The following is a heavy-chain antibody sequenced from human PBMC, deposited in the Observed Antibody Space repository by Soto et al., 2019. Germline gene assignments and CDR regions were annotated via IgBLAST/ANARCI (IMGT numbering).Heavy chain of an antibody. CDR3: ARSYYDSTGFAVDP. J-gene: IGHJ5*02. CDR2: MYFAGSF. V-gene: IGHV4-59*02. Sequence: QMQLQESGPGLVKPSETLSLTCTVSGASVNTGYWSWIRQPPGKGLEWIGFMYFAGSFNYNPSLSSRVTISVETSKNQFSMTLPSVTAADTAVYYCARSYYDSTGFAVDPWGQGILVTASS. CDR1: GASVNTGY. D-gene: IGHD3-22*01.